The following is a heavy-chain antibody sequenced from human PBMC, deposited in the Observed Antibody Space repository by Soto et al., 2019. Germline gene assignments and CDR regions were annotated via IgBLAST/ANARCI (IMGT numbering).Heavy chain of an antibody. CDR3: AHRPSGWYLFDY. D-gene: IGHD6-19*01. V-gene: IGHV2-5*01. CDR2: IYWNDDK. Sequence: QITLKESGPTLVRPTQSLTLTCTFSGFSLSTSGLGVGWIRQPPGKALEWLALIYWNDDKRDSPSLKARLTITNDTSQHQVVLTMTNMDPVDTAAYYCAHRPSGWYLFDYWGQGTLVTVSS. J-gene: IGHJ4*02. CDR1: GFSLSTSGLG.